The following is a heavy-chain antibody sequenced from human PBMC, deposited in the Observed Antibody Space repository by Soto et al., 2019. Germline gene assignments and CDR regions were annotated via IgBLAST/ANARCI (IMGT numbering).Heavy chain of an antibody. V-gene: IGHV1-69*01. CDR2: IIPIPGTA. J-gene: IGHJ6*02. CDR1: GGTFSSYA. D-gene: IGHD2-2*01. Sequence: QVQLVQSGAEVKKPGSSVKVSCKASGGTFSSYAISWVRQVPGPGLEWMGGIIPIPGTANYAQKFQGRVTITADESTSTAYMELSSLRSEDTAVYYCARSQGSSTSLEIYYYYYYGMDVWGQGTTVTVSS. CDR3: ARSQGSSTSLEIYYYYYYGMDV.